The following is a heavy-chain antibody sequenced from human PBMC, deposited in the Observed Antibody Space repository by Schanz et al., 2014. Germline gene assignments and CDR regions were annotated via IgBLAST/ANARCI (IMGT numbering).Heavy chain of an antibody. Sequence: VQLEQSGAEVKKPGASVKVSCKASGYTFTSYGINWVRQAPGQGLEWMGWISAYNGNTNYAQKVQGRVTMTTDTSTGTAYMELRSLRSDDTAVYYCARDRRRYCSTASCLHDNWFDPWGQGTLVIVSS. D-gene: IGHD2-2*01. CDR2: ISAYNGNT. CDR3: ARDRRRYCSTASCLHDNWFDP. J-gene: IGHJ5*02. CDR1: GYTFTSYG. V-gene: IGHV1-18*01.